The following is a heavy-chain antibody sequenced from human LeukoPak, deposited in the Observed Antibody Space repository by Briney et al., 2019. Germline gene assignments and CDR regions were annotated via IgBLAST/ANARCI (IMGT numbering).Heavy chain of an antibody. J-gene: IGHJ4*02. CDR2: ISGSGGST. Sequence: QPGGSLRLSCAASGFTFSSYAMSWVRQAPGKGLEWVSAISGSGGSTYYADSVKGRFTISRDNAKNSLYLQMNSLRAEDTAVYYCARDSSSWYFDYWGQGTLVTVSS. CDR1: GFTFSSYA. D-gene: IGHD6-13*01. CDR3: ARDSSSWYFDY. V-gene: IGHV3-23*01.